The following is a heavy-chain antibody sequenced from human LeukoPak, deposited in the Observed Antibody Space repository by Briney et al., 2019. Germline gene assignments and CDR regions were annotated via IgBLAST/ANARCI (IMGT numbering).Heavy chain of an antibody. CDR1: GDSINDYY. Sequence: SETLSLTCTVSGDSINDYYWSWLRQTPGEGLEWIGFVAYSGNSNYNPSLESRVTISIDTSKNQFFLKLNSVTAADTAIYYCARVVQGAVTFNRFDPWGQGTLVTVSS. CDR2: VAYSGNS. D-gene: IGHD4-17*01. V-gene: IGHV4-59*01. CDR3: ARVVQGAVTFNRFDP. J-gene: IGHJ5*02.